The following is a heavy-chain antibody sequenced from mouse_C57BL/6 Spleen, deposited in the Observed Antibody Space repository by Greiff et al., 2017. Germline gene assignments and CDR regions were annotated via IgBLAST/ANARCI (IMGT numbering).Heavy chain of an antibody. Sequence: EVKLMESGPELVKPGASVTISCKASGYSFTDYNMNWVKQSNGKSLEWIGVINPNYGTTSYNQKFKGKATLTVDQSSSTAYMQLNSLTSEDSAVYYCARGLGGEGFDYWGQGTTLTVSS. V-gene: IGHV1-39*01. CDR3: ARGLGGEGFDY. J-gene: IGHJ2*01. CDR1: GYSFTDYN. CDR2: INPNYGTT.